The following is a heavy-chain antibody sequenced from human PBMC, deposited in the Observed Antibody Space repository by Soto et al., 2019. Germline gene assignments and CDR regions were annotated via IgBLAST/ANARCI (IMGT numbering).Heavy chain of an antibody. CDR3: ARQVGDSSYYYYYYGMDV. V-gene: IGHV5-10-1*01. CDR1: GYSFTSYW. D-gene: IGHD6-6*01. Sequence: SLKISFKGSGYSFTSYWISWVRQMPGKGLEWMGRIDPSDSYTNYSPSFQGHVTISADKSISTAYLQWSSLKASDTAMYYCARQVGDSSYYYYYYGMDVWGQGTTVTVSS. CDR2: IDPSDSYT. J-gene: IGHJ6*02.